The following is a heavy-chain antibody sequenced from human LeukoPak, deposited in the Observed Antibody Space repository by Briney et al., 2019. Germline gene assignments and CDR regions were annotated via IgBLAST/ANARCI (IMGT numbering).Heavy chain of an antibody. CDR1: GFTFSSYE. CDR3: ASSPGRVHYYMDV. Sequence: GGSLRLSCAASGFTFSSYEMNWVRQAPGKGLEWVSYISSSGSTIYYADSVKGRFTISRDNAKNSLYLQMNSLRAEDTAVYYCASSPGRVHYYMDVWGKGTTVTVSS. J-gene: IGHJ6*03. CDR2: ISSSGSTI. V-gene: IGHV3-48*03.